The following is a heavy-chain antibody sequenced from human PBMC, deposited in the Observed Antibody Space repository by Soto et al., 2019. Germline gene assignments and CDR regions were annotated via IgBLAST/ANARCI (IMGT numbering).Heavy chain of an antibody. D-gene: IGHD3-3*01. V-gene: IGHV5-51*01. CDR1: GYSFTSYW. CDR3: ARAHRSSWHLNYYYGMDV. Sequence: PGESLKISCKGSGYSFTSYWIGWVRQMPGKGLEWMGIIYPDDSDTRYSPSFQGQVTISADKSISTAYLQWSSLKASDTAMYYCARAHRSSWHLNYYYGMDVWGQGTTVTVSS. J-gene: IGHJ6*02. CDR2: IYPDDSDT.